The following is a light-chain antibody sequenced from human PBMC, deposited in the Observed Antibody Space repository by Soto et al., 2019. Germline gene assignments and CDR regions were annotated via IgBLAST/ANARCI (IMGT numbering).Light chain of an antibody. CDR3: HQYGSSPPIT. Sequence: EIVLTQSPGTLSLSPGERATLSCRASQSVSSSYLAWYQQKPGQAPRRLIYGASSRATGIPDRFSGSESGTDFTLTISRLEPEDFAVYYCHQYGSSPPITFGQGTRLEIK. V-gene: IGKV3-20*01. J-gene: IGKJ5*01. CDR1: QSVSSSY. CDR2: GAS.